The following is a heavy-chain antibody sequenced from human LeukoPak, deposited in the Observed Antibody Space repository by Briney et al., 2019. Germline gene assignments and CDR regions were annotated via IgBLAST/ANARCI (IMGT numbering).Heavy chain of an antibody. V-gene: IGHV3-21*01. CDR3: ARDHDWDYMDV. CDR2: ISSSSSYI. D-gene: IGHD3-9*01. J-gene: IGHJ6*03. CDR1: GFTFSSYS. Sequence: GGSLRLSCAGSGFTFSSYSMNWVRQAPGKGLEWVSFISSSSSYIYYADSVKGRFTISRDNAKNSLYLKMNSLRAEDTAVYYCARDHDWDYMDVWGKGTTVTVSS.